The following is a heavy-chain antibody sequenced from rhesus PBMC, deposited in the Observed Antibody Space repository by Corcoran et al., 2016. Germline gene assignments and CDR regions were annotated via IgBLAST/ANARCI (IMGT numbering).Heavy chain of an antibody. CDR2: ITFEGAT. CDR1: DFTFNKHD. V-gene: IGHV3-132*02. CDR3: ARETYSDHDYYGLDS. J-gene: IGHJ6*01. Sequence: VDQLVESGGALVQPGASLRLSCAASDFTFNKHDMYGVRQAPGKGLEWISAITFEGATYYSDSVKGRFTISRDNARNYLYLQMNSLRAEDSGIYYCARETYSDHDYYGLDSWGQGVVVTVSS. D-gene: IGHD4-11*01.